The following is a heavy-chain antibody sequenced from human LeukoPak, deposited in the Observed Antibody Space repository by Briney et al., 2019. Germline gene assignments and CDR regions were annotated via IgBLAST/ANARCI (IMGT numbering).Heavy chain of an antibody. CDR2: IIPIFGTA. CDR3: ARDQELGIDRYYFDY. V-gene: IGHV1-69*13. CDR1: GGTFSSYA. D-gene: IGHD7-27*01. Sequence: ASVKVSCKASGGTFSSYAISWVRRAPGQGLEWMGGIIPIFGTANYAQKFQGGVTITADESTSTAYMELSSLRSEDTAVYYCARDQELGIDRYYFDYWGQGTLVTVSS. J-gene: IGHJ4*02.